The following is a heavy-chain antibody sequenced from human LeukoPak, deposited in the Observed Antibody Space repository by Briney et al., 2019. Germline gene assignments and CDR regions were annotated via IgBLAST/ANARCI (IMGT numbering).Heavy chain of an antibody. CDR1: GFTFRSFA. J-gene: IGHJ4*02. CDR2: ISGSSAIST. Sequence: GGSLRLSCAASGFTFRSFAMGWVRQAPGKGLEWVSAISGSSAISTYYADSVKGRFTISRDNSRNTLDLQMNNLRVEDTAVYYCARGTTGTTAVRDYWGQGTLVTVSS. CDR3: ARGTTGTTAVRDY. V-gene: IGHV3-23*01. D-gene: IGHD1/OR15-1a*01.